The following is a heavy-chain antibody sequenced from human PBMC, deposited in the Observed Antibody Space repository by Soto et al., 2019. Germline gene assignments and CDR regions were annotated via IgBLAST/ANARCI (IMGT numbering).Heavy chain of an antibody. CDR2: IYYSGST. Sequence: SETLSLTCTVSGGSISSSSYYWGWIRQPPGKGLEWIGSIYYSGSTHYNPSLKSRDTISVDTSKNQFSLKLSSVTAADTAVYYCASHGELTVYDPNCFAPRRQGPPVTVS. CDR3: ASHGELTVYDPNCFAP. D-gene: IGHD2-8*01. V-gene: IGHV4-39*01. CDR1: GGSISSSSYY. J-gene: IGHJ5*02.